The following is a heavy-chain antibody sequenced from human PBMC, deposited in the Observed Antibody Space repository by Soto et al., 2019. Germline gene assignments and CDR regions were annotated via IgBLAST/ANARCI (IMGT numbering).Heavy chain of an antibody. J-gene: IGHJ3*02. CDR2: MNPNTGNT. Sequence: QVQLVQSGAEVKKPGASVKVSCKASGYTFTTYDINWVRQATGQGLEWMGWMNPNTGNTGYAQKFPGRLIMTRNTSISTAYMELSGLTSKDTALYYCARGPNYGVAGRPGGVAFDIWGQGTLVTVSS. D-gene: IGHD6-13*01. CDR3: ARGPNYGVAGRPGGVAFDI. CDR1: GYTFTTYD. V-gene: IGHV1-8*01.